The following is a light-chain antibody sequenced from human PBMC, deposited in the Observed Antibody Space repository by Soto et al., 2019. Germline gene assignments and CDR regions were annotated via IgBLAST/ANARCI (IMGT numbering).Light chain of an antibody. J-gene: IGKJ5*01. Sequence: EIVLTQSPAALSSSPGETATLSCRASQYVGTRLAWYQHKPGQAPRLLIYGASNRATGIPDRFSGSGSGTEFTLTISSLQSEDFAVYYCQQYNNWPYTFGQGTRLENK. CDR2: GAS. V-gene: IGKV3D-15*01. CDR3: QQYNNWPYT. CDR1: QYVGTR.